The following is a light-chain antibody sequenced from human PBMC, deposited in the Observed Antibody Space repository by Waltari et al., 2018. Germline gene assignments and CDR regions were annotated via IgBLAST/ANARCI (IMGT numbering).Light chain of an antibody. CDR1: QSISDN. J-gene: IGKJ4*01. CDR2: GAS. Sequence: VMTQSPATLSVSPGERATLSCRASQSISDNLAWYQQKRGQAPRLLIYGASTRATGIPARFTGSGSGTEFTLTISSLQSEDFAVYYCQQYNDWPPELTFGGGTKVEIK. V-gene: IGKV3-15*01. CDR3: QQYNDWPPELT.